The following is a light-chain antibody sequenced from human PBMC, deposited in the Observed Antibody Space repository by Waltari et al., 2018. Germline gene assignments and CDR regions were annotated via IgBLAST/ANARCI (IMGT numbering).Light chain of an antibody. CDR1: RSKIGSNP. CDR2: SNN. CDR3: AVWDDSLNAVL. V-gene: IGLV1-44*01. J-gene: IGLJ2*01. Sequence: QPLLTQPPSASGTPGQRVFLSCSGRRSKIGSNPVNWYQHLPGTAPRLLIFSNNQRSSGVPDRFSGSKSGTSASLAISGLQSDDETDYYCAVWDDSLNAVLFGGGTKVTVL.